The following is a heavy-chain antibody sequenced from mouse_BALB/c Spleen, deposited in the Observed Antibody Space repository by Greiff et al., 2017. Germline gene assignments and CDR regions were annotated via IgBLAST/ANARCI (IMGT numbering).Heavy chain of an antibody. J-gene: IGHJ2*01. CDR2: ISSGGSYT. V-gene: IGHV5-6*01. Sequence: EVKLVESGGDLVKPGGSLKLSCAASGFTFSSYGMSWVRQTPDKRLEWVATISSGGSYTYYPDSVKGRFTISRDNAKNTLYLQMSSLKSEDTAMYYCARHEEGFDYWGQGTTLTVSS. CDR3: ARHEEGFDY. CDR1: GFTFSSYG.